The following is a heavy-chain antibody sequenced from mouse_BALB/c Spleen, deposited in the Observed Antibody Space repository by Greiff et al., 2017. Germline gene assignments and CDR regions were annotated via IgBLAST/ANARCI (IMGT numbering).Heavy chain of an antibody. CDR3: ARIDSSGYSLYAMDY. CDR2: ISNGGGST. CDR1: GFTFSSYG. V-gene: IGHV5-12-2*01. J-gene: IGHJ4*01. D-gene: IGHD3-2*01. Sequence: DVQLVESGGGLVQPGGSLKLSCAASGFTFSSYGMSWVRQTPDKRLEWVAYISNGGGSTYYPDTVKGRFTISRDNAKNTLYLQMSSLKSEDTAMYYCARIDSSGYSLYAMDYWGQGTSVTVSS.